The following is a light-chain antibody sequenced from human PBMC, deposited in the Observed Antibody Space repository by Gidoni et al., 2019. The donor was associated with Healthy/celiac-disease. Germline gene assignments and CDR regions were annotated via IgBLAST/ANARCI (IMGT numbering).Light chain of an antibody. CDR2: GAS. CDR3: QQYGSSPTT. J-gene: IGKJ5*01. V-gene: IGKV3-20*01. CDR1: QSVSSSY. Sequence: EFVLTQSPGTLSLSPGERATLSCRASQSVSSSYLAWYQQKPGQAPRLLIYGASSRATGIPDRFSGSGSGTDFTLTISRQEPEDFAVYYCQQYGSSPTTFGQGTRLEIK.